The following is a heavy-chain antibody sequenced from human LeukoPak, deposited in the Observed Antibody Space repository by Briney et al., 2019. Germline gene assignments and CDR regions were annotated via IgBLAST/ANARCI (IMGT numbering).Heavy chain of an antibody. V-gene: IGHV3-64*04. CDR1: GFTFSSYA. Sequence: GGSLRLSCSASGFTFSSYAMHWVRQAPGKGLEYVSAISSNGGSTYYADSVKGRFTISRDNSKNTLYLQMNSLRAEDTAVYYCARAANGYSSENWFDPWGQGTLVTVSS. CDR3: ARAANGYSSENWFDP. CDR2: ISSNGGST. J-gene: IGHJ5*02. D-gene: IGHD6-25*01.